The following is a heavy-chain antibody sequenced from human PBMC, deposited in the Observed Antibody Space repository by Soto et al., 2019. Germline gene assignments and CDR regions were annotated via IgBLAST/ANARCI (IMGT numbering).Heavy chain of an antibody. V-gene: IGHV1-2*04. CDR2: INPNSGGT. CDR1: GYTFSGYY. CDR3: ARDVGYGGNSKGSDYYYGMDV. D-gene: IGHD4-17*01. Sequence: GASVKVSCTASGYTFSGYYMHWVRQAPGQGLEWMGWINPNSGGTNYAQKFQGWVTMTRDTSISTAYMELSRLRSDDTAVYYCARDVGYGGNSKGSDYYYGMDVWGQGTTVTVSS. J-gene: IGHJ6*02.